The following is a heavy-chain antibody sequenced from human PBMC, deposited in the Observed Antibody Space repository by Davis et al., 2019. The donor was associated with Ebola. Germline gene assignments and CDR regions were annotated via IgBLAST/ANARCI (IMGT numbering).Heavy chain of an antibody. CDR1: GFTFSDYY. Sequence: GSLRLSCAASGFTFSDYYMSWIRQAPGKGLEWVANIKQDGSEKFYVDSVKGRFTMSRDNAKNSLHLQMNSLRAEDTAVYYCAKDRMSGYSYGYGDYWGQGTLVTVSS. V-gene: IGHV3-7*03. CDR2: IKQDGSEK. CDR3: AKDRMSGYSYGYGDY. D-gene: IGHD5-18*01. J-gene: IGHJ4*02.